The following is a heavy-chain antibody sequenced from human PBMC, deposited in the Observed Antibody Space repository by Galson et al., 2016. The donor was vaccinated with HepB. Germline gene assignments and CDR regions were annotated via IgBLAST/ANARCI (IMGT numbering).Heavy chain of an antibody. CDR3: ARDGQQWLVPDY. Sequence: SLRLSCAASGFNFGSYNMHWVRQAPGKGLEWLSVIWYDGTKRFYADSLEGRFTISRDNSQNTLYLQMNSLIVDDTAVYFCARDGQQWLVPDYWGQGTLVSVSS. V-gene: IGHV3-33*01. D-gene: IGHD6-19*01. J-gene: IGHJ4*02. CDR2: IWYDGTKR. CDR1: GFNFGSYN.